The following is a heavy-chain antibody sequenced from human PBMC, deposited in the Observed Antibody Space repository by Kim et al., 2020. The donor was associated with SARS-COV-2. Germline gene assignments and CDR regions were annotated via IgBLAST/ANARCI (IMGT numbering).Heavy chain of an antibody. V-gene: IGHV3-11*06. D-gene: IGHD4-17*01. J-gene: IGHJ6*02. Sequence: GGSLRLSCAASGFTFSDYYMSWIRQAPGKGLEWVSYISSSSSYTNYADSVKGRFTISRDNAKNSLYLQMNSLRAEDTAVYYCARVPYGDYYYGMDVWGQGTRVTVSS. CDR1: GFTFSDYY. CDR2: ISSSSSYT. CDR3: ARVPYGDYYYGMDV.